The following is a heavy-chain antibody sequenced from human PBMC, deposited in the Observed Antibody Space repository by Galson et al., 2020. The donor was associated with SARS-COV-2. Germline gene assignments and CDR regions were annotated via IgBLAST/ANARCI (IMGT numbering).Heavy chain of an antibody. D-gene: IGHD3-22*01. CDR1: GFTFSDCA. V-gene: IGHV3-74*01. J-gene: IGHJ3*02. CDR2: INSDGSST. Sequence: PGGSLRLSCAASGFTFSDCAMHWVRQAPGKGLVWVSRINSDGSSTSYADSVKGRFTISRDNAKNTLYLQMNSLRAEDTAVYYCARDSTMIVVADAFDIWGQGTMVTVSS. CDR3: ARDSTMIVVADAFDI.